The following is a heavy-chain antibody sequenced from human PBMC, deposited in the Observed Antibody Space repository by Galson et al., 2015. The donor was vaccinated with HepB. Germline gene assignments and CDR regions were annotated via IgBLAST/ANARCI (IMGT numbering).Heavy chain of an antibody. CDR3: ARERDWDYYDSSALNEAFDF. J-gene: IGHJ3*01. Sequence: SLRLSCAASGFSVSSNYMNWVRQAPGKGLEWLSVIKTGGTTFYADSVRGRFTISKDNSKNILYLQLTSLRAEDTAIYYCARERDWDYYDSSALNEAFDFWGQETMVTVSS. CDR1: GFSVSSNY. V-gene: IGHV3-66*01. CDR2: IKTGGTT. D-gene: IGHD3-22*01.